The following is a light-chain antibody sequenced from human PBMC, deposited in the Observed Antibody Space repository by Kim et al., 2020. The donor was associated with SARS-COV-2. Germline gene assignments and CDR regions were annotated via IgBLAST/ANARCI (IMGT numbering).Light chain of an antibody. CDR3: QSFDSSLSGPV. V-gene: IGLV1-40*01. CDR1: NSNIGAGYD. Sequence: QLVVISCSGRNSNIGAGYDAHWYQQIPVTAPKLLIFGNSKRPSGVPDRISGSKSGTSASLAITGLQAEDEADYYCQSFDSSLSGPVFGGGTQLTVL. J-gene: IGLJ3*02. CDR2: GNS.